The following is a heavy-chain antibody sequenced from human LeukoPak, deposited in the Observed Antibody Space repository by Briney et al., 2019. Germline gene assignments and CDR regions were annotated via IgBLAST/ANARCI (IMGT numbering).Heavy chain of an antibody. CDR1: GFTFSSYS. CDR3: ARNPGIVVVPAATPGRYFDY. V-gene: IGHV3-21*01. Sequence: GGSLRLSCAASGFTFSSYSMNWVRQAPGKGLEWVSSISSSSSYIYYADSVKGRFTISRDNAKNSLYLQMNSLRAEDTAVYYCARNPGIVVVPAATPGRYFDYWGQGTLVTVSS. D-gene: IGHD2-2*01. J-gene: IGHJ4*02. CDR2: ISSSSSYI.